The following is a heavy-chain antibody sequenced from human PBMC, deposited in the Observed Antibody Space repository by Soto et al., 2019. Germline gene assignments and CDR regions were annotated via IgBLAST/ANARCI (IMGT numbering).Heavy chain of an antibody. D-gene: IGHD6-13*01. Sequence: QVQLVESGGGVVQPGRSLRLSCAASGFTFSSYGMHWVRQAPGKGLEWVAVIWDDGSNKYYADSVKGRFTISRDNSKNTLYLQMNSLRAEDTAVYYCARDRPTGIAAAGPSDYWGQGTLVTVSS. CDR3: ARDRPTGIAAAGPSDY. CDR2: IWDDGSNK. V-gene: IGHV3-33*01. CDR1: GFTFSSYG. J-gene: IGHJ4*02.